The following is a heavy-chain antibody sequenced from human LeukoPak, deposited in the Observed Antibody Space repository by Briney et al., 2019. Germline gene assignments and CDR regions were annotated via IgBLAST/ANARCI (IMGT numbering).Heavy chain of an antibody. J-gene: IGHJ4*02. D-gene: IGHD2-8*01. V-gene: IGHV3-74*01. CDR1: GFTFSRYS. CDR2: VNSDGSGT. Sequence: GGSLRLSCAASGFTFSRYSMHWVRQAPGKGLVWVSHVNSDGSGTDYADSVKGRFTISRDNAKNSLYLQMDSLRAEDTAVYYCARGPTNGQAFDYWGQGTLVSVSS. CDR3: ARGPTNGQAFDY.